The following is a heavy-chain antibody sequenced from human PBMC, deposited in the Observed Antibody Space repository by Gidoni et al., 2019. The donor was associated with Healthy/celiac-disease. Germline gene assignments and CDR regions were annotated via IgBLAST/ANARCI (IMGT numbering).Heavy chain of an antibody. CDR2: INHTGST. Sequence: QVQLQQWGAGLLKPSETLSLTCAVYGGSISTYYWSWILQPPGKGLEWIVEINHTGSTNYNPSLKSRVTMSVDTSKNQFSLKLTSVTAADTAVYYCARGHGGYAISTYYYMDVWGKGTTVTVSS. D-gene: IGHD2-8*01. V-gene: IGHV4-34*01. J-gene: IGHJ6*03. CDR3: ARGHGGYAISTYYYMDV. CDR1: GGSISTYY.